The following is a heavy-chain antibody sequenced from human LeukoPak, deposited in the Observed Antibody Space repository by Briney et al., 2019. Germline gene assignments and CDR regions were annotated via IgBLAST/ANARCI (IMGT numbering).Heavy chain of an antibody. J-gene: IGHJ4*02. CDR1: GYTFTNYT. D-gene: IGHD2-15*01. V-gene: IGHV1-24*01. Sequence: ASVKVSCKASGYTFTNYTLNWVRQAPGKGLEWMGGFDPEDGETIYAQKFQGRVTMTEDTSTDTAYMELSSLRSEDTAVYYCATSGDSPFDYWGQGTLVTVSS. CDR2: FDPEDGET. CDR3: ATSGDSPFDY.